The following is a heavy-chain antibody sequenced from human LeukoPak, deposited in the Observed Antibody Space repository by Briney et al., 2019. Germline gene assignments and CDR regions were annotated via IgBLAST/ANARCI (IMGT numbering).Heavy chain of an antibody. J-gene: IGHJ4*02. CDR3: GRVIAGAIDY. CDR1: GLTFSGHW. Sequence: PGGSLRLSCPASGLTFSGHWMTWVRQAPGKGREWVANINLDGSERFYVDFVKGRFTISRDNADNSMYLKMNSLRAEDTAVYYCGRVIAGAIDYWGQGTLVTVSS. V-gene: IGHV3-7*01. D-gene: IGHD6-13*01. CDR2: INLDGSER.